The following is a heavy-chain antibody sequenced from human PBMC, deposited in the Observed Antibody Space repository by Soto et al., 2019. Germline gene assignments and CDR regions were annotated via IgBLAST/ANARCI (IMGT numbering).Heavy chain of an antibody. CDR3: ASYPLSGDPTYYYYYYMDV. CDR2: ISSSSSYI. CDR1: GFTFSSYS. Sequence: GGSLRLSCAASGFTFSSYSMNWVRQAPGKGLEWVSSISSSSSYIYYADSVKGRFTISRDNAKNSLYLQMNSLRAEDTAVYYCASYPLSGDPTYYYYYYMDVWGKGTTVTVSS. V-gene: IGHV3-21*04. J-gene: IGHJ6*03. D-gene: IGHD3-10*01.